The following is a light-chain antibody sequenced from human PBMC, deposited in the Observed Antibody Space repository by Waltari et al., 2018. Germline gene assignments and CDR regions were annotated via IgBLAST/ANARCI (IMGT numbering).Light chain of an antibody. J-gene: IGKJ4*01. CDR2: DVS. V-gene: IGKV3-11*01. CDR3: QQRNKWPVT. Sequence: DIVLTQSPATLSLSPGERATLSCRASQSAANYLAWYQQKPGQAPRLLIYDVSNRATDIPARFSGSGFATDFTLTISDLKPEDIAVYYCQQRNKWPVTFGGGTKVEIK. CDR1: QSAANY.